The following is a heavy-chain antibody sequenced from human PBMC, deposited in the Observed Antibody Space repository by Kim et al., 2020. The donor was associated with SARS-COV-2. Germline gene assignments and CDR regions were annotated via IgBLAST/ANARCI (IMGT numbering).Heavy chain of an antibody. Sequence: GGSLRLSCAASGFTFTTYNMNWVRQAPGKGLEWISYISVTGAIYYTDSVKGRFTISRDYAKNSLDLQMNSLRDADTAVYYCAREWNWGIYVGGHGTLVTV. CDR1: GFTFTTYN. CDR3: AREWNWGIYV. CDR2: ISVTGAI. V-gene: IGHV3-48*02. J-gene: IGHJ4*01. D-gene: IGHD7-27*01.